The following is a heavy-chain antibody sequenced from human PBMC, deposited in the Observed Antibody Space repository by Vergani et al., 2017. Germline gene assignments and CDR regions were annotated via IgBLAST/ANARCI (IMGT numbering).Heavy chain of an antibody. D-gene: IGHD3-10*01. CDR1: GGTFSSYA. J-gene: IGHJ4*02. Sequence: VQLVQSGAEVKKPGSSVKVSCKASGGTFSSYAISWVRQAPGQGLEWMGGIIPIFGTANYAQKFQGRVTMTRDTSISTAYMELSRLRSDDTAVYYCARGATMVRGYWGQGTLVTVSS. CDR3: ARGATMVRGY. CDR2: IIPIFGTA. V-gene: IGHV1-69*06.